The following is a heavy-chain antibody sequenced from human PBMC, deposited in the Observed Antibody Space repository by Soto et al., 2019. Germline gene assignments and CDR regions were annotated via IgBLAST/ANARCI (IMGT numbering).Heavy chain of an antibody. Sequence: SETLSLTCTVSGGSISSYYWSWIRQPPGKGLEWIGYIYYSGSTNYNPSLKSRVTISVDTSKNQFSLKLSSVTAADTAVYYCARGGTAVAGIKLDYWGQGTLVTVSS. CDR1: GGSISSYY. CDR3: ARGGTAVAGIKLDY. V-gene: IGHV4-59*01. J-gene: IGHJ4*02. D-gene: IGHD6-19*01. CDR2: IYYSGST.